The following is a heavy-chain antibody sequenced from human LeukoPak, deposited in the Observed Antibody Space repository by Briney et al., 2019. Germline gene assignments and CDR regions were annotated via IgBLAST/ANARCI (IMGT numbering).Heavy chain of an antibody. J-gene: IGHJ4*02. CDR3: ARVRIIRGNRSILDPIVGATGLFDY. V-gene: IGHV1-18*01. CDR2: ISAYNGNT. CDR1: GYTFTSYG. Sequence: ASVKVSCKASGYTFTSYGISWVRQAPGQGLEWMGWISAYNGNTNYAQKLQDRVTMTTDTSTSTAYMELRSLRSDDTAVYYCARVRIIRGNRSILDPIVGATGLFDYWGQGTLVTVSS. D-gene: IGHD1-26*01.